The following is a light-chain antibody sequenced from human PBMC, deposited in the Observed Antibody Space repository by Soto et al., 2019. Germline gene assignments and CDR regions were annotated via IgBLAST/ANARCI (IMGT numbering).Light chain of an antibody. J-gene: IGKJ1*01. Sequence: DIQMTQSPSTLSASVGDSVTITCRASQSITIWLAWYQQKPGKAPKLLIYAASTLQSGVPSRFSGSGSGTDFTLTISRLEPEDFAVYYCQQYGSSPFGQGTKVDI. V-gene: IGKV1-5*01. CDR3: QQYGSSP. CDR2: AAS. CDR1: QSITIW.